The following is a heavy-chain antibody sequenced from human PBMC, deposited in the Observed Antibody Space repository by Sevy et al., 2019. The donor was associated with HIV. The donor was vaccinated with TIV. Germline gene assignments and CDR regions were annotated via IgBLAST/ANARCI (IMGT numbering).Heavy chain of an antibody. CDR2: IKKDGSEK. Sequence: GGSLRLSCAASGFTFSSYWMSWVRQAPGKGLEWVANIKKDGSEKYYVDSVKGRFTISRDNATNSLYLQMNSLRVEDTAMYYCARDCSSTNCLWGLDVWGQGTTVTVSS. D-gene: IGHD2-2*01. J-gene: IGHJ6*02. CDR1: GFTFSSYW. V-gene: IGHV3-7*03. CDR3: ARDCSSTNCLWGLDV.